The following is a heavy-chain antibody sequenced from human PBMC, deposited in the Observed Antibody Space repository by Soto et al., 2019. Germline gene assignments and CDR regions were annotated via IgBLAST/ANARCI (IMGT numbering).Heavy chain of an antibody. V-gene: IGHV4-39*01. CDR1: GGSISSSSYY. CDR3: ARGMSRGGWYRGGFDY. Sequence: QLQLQESGPGLVKPSETLSLTCTVSGGSISSSSYYWGWIRQPPGKGLEWIGSIYYSGSTYYNPSLKSRVPISVDTSKNQFSLKLSSVTAADTAVYYCARGMSRGGWYRGGFDYWGQGTLVTVSA. CDR2: IYYSGST. D-gene: IGHD6-19*01. J-gene: IGHJ4*02.